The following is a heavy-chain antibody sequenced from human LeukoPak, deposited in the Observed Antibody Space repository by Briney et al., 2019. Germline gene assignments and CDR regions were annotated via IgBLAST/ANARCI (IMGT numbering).Heavy chain of an antibody. CDR3: ATTPYCTNGICYGRYFFDF. CDR1: GFTFSSYA. J-gene: IGHJ4*02. Sequence: GGSLRLSCAASGFTFSSYAMNWARQAPGKGLEWVSTIGGSTYYEDSVQGRFTVSRDNSENTLYLQMNGLRAEDTAVYYCATTPYCTNGICYGRYFFDFWGQGTLVTVSS. D-gene: IGHD2-8*01. CDR2: IGGST. V-gene: IGHV3-23*01.